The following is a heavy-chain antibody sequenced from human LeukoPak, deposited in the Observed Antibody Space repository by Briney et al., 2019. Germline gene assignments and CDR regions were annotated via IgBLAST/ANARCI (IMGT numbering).Heavy chain of an antibody. J-gene: IGHJ4*02. D-gene: IGHD4-17*01. V-gene: IGHV3-73*01. CDR2: IRSKANSYAT. Sequence: GGSLRLSCAASGFTVSSNYMSWVRQASGKGLEWVGRIRSKANSYATAYAASVKGRFTISRDDSKNTAYLQMNSLKTEDTAVYYCTRYGDPRSTLTSKFDYWGQGTLVTVSS. CDR1: GFTVSSNY. CDR3: TRYGDPRSTLTSKFDY.